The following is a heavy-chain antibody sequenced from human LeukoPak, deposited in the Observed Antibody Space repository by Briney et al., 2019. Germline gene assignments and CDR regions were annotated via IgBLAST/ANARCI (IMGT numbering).Heavy chain of an antibody. CDR2: ISTISGHT. D-gene: IGHD3-10*01. J-gene: IGHJ5*02. Sequence: GGSLRLSCAASGFTFSDYYMSWIRQAPGKGLEWVSHISTISGHTNYEDSVKGRFTISRDNAKNSLYLQMNSLRVEDTAVYYCARDYFGSGSYGWFDPWGQGTLVTVSS. CDR1: GFTFSDYY. V-gene: IGHV3-11*05. CDR3: ARDYFGSGSYGWFDP.